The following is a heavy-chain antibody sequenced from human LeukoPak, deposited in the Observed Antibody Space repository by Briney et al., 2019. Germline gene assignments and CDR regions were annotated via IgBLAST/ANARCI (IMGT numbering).Heavy chain of an antibody. D-gene: IGHD2-15*01. V-gene: IGHV3-48*03. CDR3: VTGGACSGGSCYGYFDY. Sequence: GGSLRLSCAASGFTFNYEMNGVRQAPGKGLEWVSYISSRDSIIYYADYVKGRFTISRDNAKNSLYLQMNSLRAEDTAVYYCVTGGACSGGSCYGYFDYWGQGTLVTVSS. J-gene: IGHJ4*02. CDR1: GFTFNYE. CDR2: ISSRDSII.